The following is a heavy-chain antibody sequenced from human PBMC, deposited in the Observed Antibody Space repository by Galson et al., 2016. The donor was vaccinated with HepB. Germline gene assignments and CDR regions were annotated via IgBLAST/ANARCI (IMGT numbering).Heavy chain of an antibody. CDR2: ISPKSGDT. J-gene: IGHJ4*02. CDR3: ARGHRYSYVES. V-gene: IGHV1-2*02. CDR1: GYSFTSYY. Sequence: SVKVSCKASGYSFTSYYMHRIRQAPGQGLEWMGWISPKSGDTKYVQKFQGRVTMTTDTSISTAYMEVRRLGSDDTVVYYCARGHRYSYVESWGQGTLVTVSS. D-gene: IGHD5-18*01.